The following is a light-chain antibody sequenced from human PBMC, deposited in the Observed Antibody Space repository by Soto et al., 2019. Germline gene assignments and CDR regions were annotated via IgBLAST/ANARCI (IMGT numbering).Light chain of an antibody. J-gene: IGKJ1*01. CDR1: QGIRNN. Sequence: DIQMTQSPSSLSASVGDRVTITCRASQGIRNNLAWYQQKPGKVPKLLIYVASTLQSGVPSRFSGSGSGTDFTLTISSLQPEDVATYYCQKYNSAPWTCGQGTKGDIK. V-gene: IGKV1-27*01. CDR3: QKYNSAPWT. CDR2: VAS.